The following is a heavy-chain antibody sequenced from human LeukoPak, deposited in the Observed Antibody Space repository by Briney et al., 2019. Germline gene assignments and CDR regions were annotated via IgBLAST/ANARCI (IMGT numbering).Heavy chain of an antibody. V-gene: IGHV1-24*01. CDR2: FDPEDGET. D-gene: IGHD3-16*01. CDR3: ATHGSVWGSYRWVDY. J-gene: IGHJ4*02. Sequence: ASVKVSCKVSGYTLTELSMHWVRQAPGKGLEWMGGFDPEDGETFYAQKFQGRVTMTEDTSTDTVYMELSSLRSEDTAVYYCATHGSVWGSYRWVDYWGQGTLVTVSS. CDR1: GYTLTELS.